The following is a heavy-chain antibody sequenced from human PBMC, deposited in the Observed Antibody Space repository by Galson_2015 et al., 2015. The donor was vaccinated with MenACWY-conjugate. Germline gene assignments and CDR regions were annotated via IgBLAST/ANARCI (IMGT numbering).Heavy chain of an antibody. V-gene: IGHV3-48*02. CDR1: GFTFSTYS. Sequence: SLRLSCAASGFTFSTYSMNWVRQAPGKGLEWVSYISSGSSTIYYADSVKGRFTISRDNAKNSLYLQMNSLRDEDTAVYYCAVGNYGDFDYWGQGTLVTVSS. CDR3: AVGNYGDFDY. CDR2: ISSGSSTI. J-gene: IGHJ4*02. D-gene: IGHD4-17*01.